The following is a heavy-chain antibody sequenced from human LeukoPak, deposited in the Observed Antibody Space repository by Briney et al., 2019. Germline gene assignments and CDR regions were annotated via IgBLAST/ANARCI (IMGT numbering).Heavy chain of an antibody. CDR1: GGSISSYY. Sequence: PSETLSLTCTVSGGSISSYYWSWIRQPPGKGLEWIGYIYYSGSTNYNPSLKSRVTISVDTSKNQFSLKLSSVTAADTAVYYCARRYSSRARWFDPWGQGTLVTVSS. CDR2: IYYSGST. V-gene: IGHV4-59*12. D-gene: IGHD6-13*01. J-gene: IGHJ5*02. CDR3: ARRYSSRARWFDP.